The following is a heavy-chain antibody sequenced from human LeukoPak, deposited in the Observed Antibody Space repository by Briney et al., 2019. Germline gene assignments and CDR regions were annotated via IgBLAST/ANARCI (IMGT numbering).Heavy chain of an antibody. D-gene: IGHD1-1*01. CDR1: GYSFTTYW. Sequence: GESLKISCKGSGYSFTTYWIGWVRQTPGKGLEWMGIIYPGDSNTRYSPSFQGQVTISADKSISTAYLQWSSLKASDTAMYYCARLLVGNWNVYFEYWGQGTLVTVSS. CDR3: ARLLVGNWNVYFEY. V-gene: IGHV5-51*01. J-gene: IGHJ4*02. CDR2: IYPGDSNT.